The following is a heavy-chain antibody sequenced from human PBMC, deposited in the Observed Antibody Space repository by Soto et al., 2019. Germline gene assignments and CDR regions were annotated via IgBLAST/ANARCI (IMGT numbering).Heavy chain of an antibody. D-gene: IGHD3-10*01. CDR2: ISGDGGST. CDR3: AKDGAHLVYGGYIDY. J-gene: IGHJ4*02. V-gene: IGHV3-43*02. CDR1: GFTFDDYA. Sequence: GGSLRLSCAASGFTFDDYAMHWVRQAPGKGLEWVSLISGDGGSTYYADSVKGRFTISRDNSKNSLYLQMNSLRTEDTALYYCAKDGAHLVYGGYIDYWGQGTLVTVSS.